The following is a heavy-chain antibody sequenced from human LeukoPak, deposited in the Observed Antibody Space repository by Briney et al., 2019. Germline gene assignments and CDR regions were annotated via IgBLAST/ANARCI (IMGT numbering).Heavy chain of an antibody. J-gene: IGHJ6*02. D-gene: IGHD2-2*01. Sequence: PGGSLRLSCAASGFTFSHYEMKWVRQAPGKGLEWVSAISGSGGSTYYADSVKGRFTISRDNSKNTLYLQMNSLRAEDTAVYYCAKDFAVPAGYYYGMDVWGQGTTVTVSS. CDR3: AKDFAVPAGYYYGMDV. V-gene: IGHV3-23*01. CDR1: GFTFSHYE. CDR2: ISGSGGST.